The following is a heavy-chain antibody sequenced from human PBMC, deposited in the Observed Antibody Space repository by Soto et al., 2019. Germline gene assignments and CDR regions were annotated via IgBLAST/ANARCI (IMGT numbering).Heavy chain of an antibody. D-gene: IGHD1-1*01. J-gene: IGHJ4*02. Sequence: ASVTVSCKTSGYTFTSQGGSCLRWPPGRGLEWMGWLSAYNGATKYAQRVQDRASMTTDTSTATAYIEPRSLRFDDPAIYFCARTHWQAVYLEGFDFWGQGTPVTV. CDR2: LSAYNGAT. V-gene: IGHV1-18*01. CDR3: ARTHWQAVYLEGFDF. CDR1: GYTFTSQG.